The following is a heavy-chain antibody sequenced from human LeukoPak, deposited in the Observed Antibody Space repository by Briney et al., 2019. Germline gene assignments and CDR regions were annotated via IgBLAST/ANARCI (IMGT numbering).Heavy chain of an antibody. V-gene: IGHV4-34*01. CDR3: ARTRVRGVIIPIGMDV. J-gene: IGHJ6*02. D-gene: IGHD3-10*01. Sequence: PSETLSLTCAVYGGSFSGYYWSWIRQPPGKGLEWIGEINHSGSTNYNPSLKSRVTISVDTSKNQFSLQLNSVTPEDTAVYYCARTRVRGVIIPIGMDVWGQGTTVTVSS. CDR1: GGSFSGYY. CDR2: INHSGST.